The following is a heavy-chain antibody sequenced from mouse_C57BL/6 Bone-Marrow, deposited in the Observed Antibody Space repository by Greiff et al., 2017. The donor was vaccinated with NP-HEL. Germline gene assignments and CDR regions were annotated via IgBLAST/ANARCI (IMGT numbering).Heavy chain of an antibody. J-gene: IGHJ3*01. V-gene: IGHV14-4*01. CDR2: IDPENGDT. CDR1: GFNIKDDY. CDR3: TTGWFAY. Sequence: EVQLQQSGAELVRPGASVKLSCTASGFNIKDDYMHWVKQRPEQGLEWIGWIDPENGDTEYASKFQGKATITGDTSSNTAYLQLSSLASEDTADYYCTTGWFAYWGQGTLVTVSA.